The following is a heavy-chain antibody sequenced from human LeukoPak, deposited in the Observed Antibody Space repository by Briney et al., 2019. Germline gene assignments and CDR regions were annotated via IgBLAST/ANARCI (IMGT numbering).Heavy chain of an antibody. D-gene: IGHD6-19*01. Sequence: SXSSYIYYADSVKGRFTISRDNAKNSLYLQMNSLRAEDTAVYYCARDLGLGLAVAGIPPGFDYWGQGTLVTVSS. CDR2: SXSSYI. CDR3: ARDLGLGLAVAGIPPGFDY. J-gene: IGHJ4*02. V-gene: IGHV3-21*01.